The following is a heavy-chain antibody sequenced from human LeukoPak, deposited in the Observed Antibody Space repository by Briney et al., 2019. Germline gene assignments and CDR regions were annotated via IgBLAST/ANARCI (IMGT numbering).Heavy chain of an antibody. CDR1: GFTSSTYW. J-gene: IGHJ2*01. CDR2: IKQDGSET. CDR3: ARDRDSRWDFDL. Sequence: GGSLRLSCAASGFTSSTYWMSWVRQAPGKGLEWVASIKQDGSETYYVDSVKGRFTLSRDNAKNSLYLQMNSLRADDAAVYYCARDRDSRWDFDLWGRGTLVTVSS. V-gene: IGHV3-7*01. D-gene: IGHD3-22*01.